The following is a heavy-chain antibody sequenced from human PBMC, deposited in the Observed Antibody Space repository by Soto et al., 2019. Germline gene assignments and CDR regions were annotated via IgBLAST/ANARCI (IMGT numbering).Heavy chain of an antibody. CDR2: VNPILSLS. V-gene: IGHV1-69*02. CDR1: GDTFNFYS. Sequence: QVQLVQSGAEVKRPGSSVKVSCKASGDTFNFYSINWVRQAPGLGLEWLGRVNPILSLSNYAQRFQGRVTMTADKSTSTAYMILNSLKSEDTAIYYCATSYGSGYWAFDYWGQGALVTVSS. D-gene: IGHD3-10*01. J-gene: IGHJ4*02. CDR3: ATSYGSGYWAFDY.